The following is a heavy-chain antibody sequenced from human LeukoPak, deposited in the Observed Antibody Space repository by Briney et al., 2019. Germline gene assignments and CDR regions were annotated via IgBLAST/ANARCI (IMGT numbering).Heavy chain of an antibody. J-gene: IGHJ4*02. CDR1: GFTFSTYW. V-gene: IGHV3-74*01. Sequence: GGSLRLSCAASGFTFSTYWMHWLRHAPGKGLVWVSRIKSDGSTNYADSVKGRFTISRDNAKNTVSLQMNSLRPEDTGVYYCTRDRSRAEDDWGQGTLVTVSS. D-gene: IGHD1-14*01. CDR2: IKSDGST. CDR3: TRDRSRAEDD.